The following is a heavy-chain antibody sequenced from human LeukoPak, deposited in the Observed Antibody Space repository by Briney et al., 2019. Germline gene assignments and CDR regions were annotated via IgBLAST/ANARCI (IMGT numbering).Heavy chain of an antibody. CDR3: ARGEGIVVAYYFDY. D-gene: IGHD2-15*01. J-gene: IGHJ4*02. V-gene: IGHV3-11*06. Sequence: GRFTISRDTAKDSLYLQMNSLRAEDTAVYYCARGEGIVVAYYFDYWGQGTLVTVST.